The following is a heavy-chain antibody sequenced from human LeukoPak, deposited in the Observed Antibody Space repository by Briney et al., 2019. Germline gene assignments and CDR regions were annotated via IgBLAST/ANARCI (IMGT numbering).Heavy chain of an antibody. CDR1: GYSISSGYY. D-gene: IGHD1-26*01. CDR2: IYHSGST. V-gene: IGHV4-38-2*02. J-gene: IGHJ5*02. CDR3: ARERYSGSRQGWFDP. Sequence: SETLSLTCTVSGYSISSGYYWGWIRQPPGKGLEWIGSIYHSGSTNYNPSLKSRVTISVDTSKNQFSLKLSSVTAADTAVYYCARERYSGSRQGWFDPWGQGTLVTVSS.